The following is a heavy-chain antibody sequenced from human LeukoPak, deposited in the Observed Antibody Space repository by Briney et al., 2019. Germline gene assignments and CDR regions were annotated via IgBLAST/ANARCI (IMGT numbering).Heavy chain of an antibody. Sequence: ASVKVSCKASGYTFTSYGISWVRQAPGQGLEWMGWISAYNGNTNYAQKLQGRVTMTTDTSTSTAYMELRSLRSDDTAVYYCARVAYYYDSSGSDSTFDHWGQGTLVTVSS. CDR3: ARVAYYYDSSGSDSTFDH. V-gene: IGHV1-18*01. J-gene: IGHJ4*02. CDR1: GYTFTSYG. D-gene: IGHD3-22*01. CDR2: ISAYNGNT.